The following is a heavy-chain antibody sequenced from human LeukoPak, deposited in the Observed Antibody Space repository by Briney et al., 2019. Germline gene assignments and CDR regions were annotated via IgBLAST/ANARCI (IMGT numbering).Heavy chain of an antibody. CDR1: GFTFSSYW. J-gene: IGHJ4*02. CDR2: IKQDGSEK. Sequence: GGSLRLSCAASGFTFSSYWMSWVRQALGKGLEWVANIKQDGSEKYYVDSVKGRFTISGDNAENSLYLLMNSLRAEDTAVYYCARTKLNSAYFDYWGQGFLVAVSS. D-gene: IGHD2-21*01. CDR3: ARTKLNSAYFDY. V-gene: IGHV3-7*04.